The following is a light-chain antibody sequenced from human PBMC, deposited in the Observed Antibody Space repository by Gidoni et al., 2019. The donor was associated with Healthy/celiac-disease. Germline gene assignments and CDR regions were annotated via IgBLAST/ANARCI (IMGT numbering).Light chain of an antibody. J-gene: IGKJ1*01. Sequence: EIVLTESPATLSLSPGERATLSCRASQSVSSYLAWYQQKPGQAPRLRIYDASNMATGIPARFSGSGSGTDFTLTISSLEPEDFAVYYCQQRSNWSWTFGQGTKVEIK. CDR2: DAS. V-gene: IGKV3-11*01. CDR1: QSVSSY. CDR3: QQRSNWSWT.